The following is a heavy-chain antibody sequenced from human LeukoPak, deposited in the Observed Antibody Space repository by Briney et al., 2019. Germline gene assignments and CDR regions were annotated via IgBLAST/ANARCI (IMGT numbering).Heavy chain of an antibody. Sequence: SVKVSCKASGYTFTSYGISWVRQAPGQGLEWMGKISPILGVNYSTQKFQGRVTISADKSMITAYMDLINVTSEDTAVYYCSAVYDGAAGYFDLWGRGTLVTVSS. J-gene: IGHJ2*01. CDR3: SAVYDGAAGYFDL. V-gene: IGHV1-69*04. CDR2: ISPILGVN. CDR1: GYTFTSYG. D-gene: IGHD3-22*01.